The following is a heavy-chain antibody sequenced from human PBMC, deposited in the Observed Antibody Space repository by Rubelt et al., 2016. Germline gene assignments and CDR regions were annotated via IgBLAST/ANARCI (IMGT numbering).Heavy chain of an antibody. CDR3: ARAQSVTTVTRGGCDY. CDR1: GFTFSSYG. V-gene: IGHV3-33*01. D-gene: IGHD4-17*01. Sequence: QVQLVESGGGVVQPGRSLRLSCAASGFTFSSYGLHWVRQAPGKGLEWVAVIWYDRSNKYYVDSVKGRLTISRDTSKNTLYLQMNSLGAEDTAVYYCARAQSVTTVTRGGCDYWGQGTLVTVSS. CDR2: IWYDRSNK. J-gene: IGHJ4*02.